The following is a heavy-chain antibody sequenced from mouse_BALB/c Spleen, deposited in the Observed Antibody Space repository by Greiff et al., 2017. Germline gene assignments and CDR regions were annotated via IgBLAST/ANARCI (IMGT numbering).Heavy chain of an antibody. J-gene: IGHJ4*01. CDR1: GFTFSSYG. V-gene: IGHV5-6*01. Sequence: EVQRVESGGDLVKPGGSLKLSCAASGFTFSSYGMSWVRQTPDKRLEWVATISSGGSYTYYPDSVKGRFTISRDNAKNTLYLQMSSLKSEDTAMYYCARRGYDGAMDDWGQGTSVTVSS. CDR2: ISSGGSYT. CDR3: ARRGYDGAMDD. D-gene: IGHD2-14*01.